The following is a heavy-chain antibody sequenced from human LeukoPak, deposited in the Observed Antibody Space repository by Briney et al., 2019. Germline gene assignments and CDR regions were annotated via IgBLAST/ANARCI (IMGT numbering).Heavy chain of an antibody. D-gene: IGHD6-13*01. CDR2: IFYTGST. CDR1: GDSISSSNFY. Sequence: SETLSLTCTVSGDSISSSNFYWSWVRQPPGTGLEWIGYIFYTGSTHYNPSLKSRVTISVDTSVNHFSLKLSSLTAADTAVYYCVRERGSRWFGFYFDYWGQGTLVTVSS. J-gene: IGHJ4*02. CDR3: VRERGSRWFGFYFDY. V-gene: IGHV4-30-4*01.